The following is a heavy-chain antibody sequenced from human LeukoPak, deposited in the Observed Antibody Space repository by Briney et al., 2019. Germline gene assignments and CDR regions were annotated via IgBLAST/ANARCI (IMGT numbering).Heavy chain of an antibody. Sequence: SETLSLTCTVSGYSISTGYYWDWIRQPPGKGLEWIGSIYYSGNTYYNASLKSQVSISIDTSKNQFSLRLTSVTAADTAVYYCARQTGSGLFILPGGQGTLVTVSS. D-gene: IGHD3/OR15-3a*01. CDR1: GYSISTGYY. J-gene: IGHJ4*02. CDR3: ARQTGSGLFILP. V-gene: IGHV4-38-2*02. CDR2: IYYSGNT.